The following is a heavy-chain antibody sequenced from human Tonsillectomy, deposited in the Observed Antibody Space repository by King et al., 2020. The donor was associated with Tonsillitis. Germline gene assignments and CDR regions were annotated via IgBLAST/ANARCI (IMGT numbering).Heavy chain of an antibody. Sequence: VQLVESGGGLVQPGGSLRLSCAASGFTFSSYAMSWVRQAPGKGLEGGADISGSGSSTYYTDSVKGRFTISRDNPKNTLYLQMNSLRAEDTAIYYCAKDTTRTRIAAATDHWGQGTLVTVSS. CDR1: GFTFSSYA. J-gene: IGHJ4*02. V-gene: IGHV3-23*04. CDR2: ISGSGSST. D-gene: IGHD6-13*01. CDR3: AKDTTRTRIAAATDH.